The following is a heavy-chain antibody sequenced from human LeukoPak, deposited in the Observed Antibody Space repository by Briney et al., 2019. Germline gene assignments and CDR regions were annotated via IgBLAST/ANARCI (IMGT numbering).Heavy chain of an antibody. CDR2: IIPIFGTA. CDR1: GYTFTSYG. Sequence: GASVKVSCKASGYTFTSYGISWVRQAPGQGLEWMGGIIPIFGTANYAQKFQGRVTITADESTSTAYMELSSLRSEDTAVYYCALEMTTVPHWGQGTLVTVSS. D-gene: IGHD4-17*01. J-gene: IGHJ4*02. CDR3: ALEMTTVPH. V-gene: IGHV1-69*13.